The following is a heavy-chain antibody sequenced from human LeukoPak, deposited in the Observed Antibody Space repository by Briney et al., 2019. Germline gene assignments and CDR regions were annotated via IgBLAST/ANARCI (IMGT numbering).Heavy chain of an antibody. CDR2: IYPGDSDT. D-gene: IGHD5-12*01. V-gene: IGHV5-51*01. Sequence: GESLQTSCKGSGYSITSYWIGRVRQMPGKGLEWIGIIYPGDSDTRYSQSFQGQVTISADKSISTAYLQWSSLKASDTAMYYCARRWLRYGSDFDYWGQGTLVTVSS. CDR1: GYSITSYW. J-gene: IGHJ4*02. CDR3: ARRWLRYGSDFDY.